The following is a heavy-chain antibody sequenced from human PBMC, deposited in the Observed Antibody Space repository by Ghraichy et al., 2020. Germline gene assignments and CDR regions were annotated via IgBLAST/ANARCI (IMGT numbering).Heavy chain of an antibody. Sequence: GESLNISCKASGYVFNSYWIGWARQTPGKGLEWMGIIYPGDLDTKYSPALQGRVSISVDKSTSTAHLQLSSLKASDTAMYYCAKQLTDDAFDVWGQGTMVTVSS. CDR1: GYVFNSYW. D-gene: IGHD3-9*01. CDR3: AKQLTDDAFDV. V-gene: IGHV5-51*01. J-gene: IGHJ3*01. CDR2: IYPGDLDT.